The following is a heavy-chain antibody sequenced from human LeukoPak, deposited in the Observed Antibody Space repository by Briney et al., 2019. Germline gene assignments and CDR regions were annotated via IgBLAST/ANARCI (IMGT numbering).Heavy chain of an antibody. CDR2: MNPNSGST. V-gene: IGHV1-8*01. CDR1: GYTFTSYD. J-gene: IGHJ3*02. Sequence: ASVKVSCKASGYTFTSYDINWVRQATGQGLEWVGYMNPNSGSTGYAQKFQGRVTMTWNNAISTAYMELSSLRSEDTAVYYCARETFDIWGQGTMVTVSS. CDR3: ARETFDI.